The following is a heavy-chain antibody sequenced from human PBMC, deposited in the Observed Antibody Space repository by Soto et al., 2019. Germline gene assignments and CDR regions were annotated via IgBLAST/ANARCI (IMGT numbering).Heavy chain of an antibody. CDR3: AKERAARPHRYYGMDV. CDR2: ISYDGSNK. Sequence: PGGSLRLSCAASGFTFSSYGMHWVRQAPGKGLEWVAVISYDGSNKYYADSVKGRFTISRDNSKNTLYLQMNSLRAEDAAVYYCAKERAARPHRYYGMDVWGQGTTVTVSS. V-gene: IGHV3-30*18. J-gene: IGHJ6*02. CDR1: GFTFSSYG. D-gene: IGHD6-6*01.